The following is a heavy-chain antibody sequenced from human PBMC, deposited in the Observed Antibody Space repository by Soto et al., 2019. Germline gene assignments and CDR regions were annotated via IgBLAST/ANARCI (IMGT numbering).Heavy chain of an antibody. J-gene: IGHJ4*02. CDR2: FYFSGST. Sequence: PSETLSLTCTVSGDSISSSSHQWGWIRQPPGKGLEWIGSFYFSGSTYYNPSLKSRVFISVDTSRIHFSLKLISVTAADTAIYYCARQSIDYSDSFDFWGQGTLVTVSS. CDR3: ARQSIDYSDSFDF. V-gene: IGHV4-39*01. D-gene: IGHD1-26*01. CDR1: GDSISSSSHQ.